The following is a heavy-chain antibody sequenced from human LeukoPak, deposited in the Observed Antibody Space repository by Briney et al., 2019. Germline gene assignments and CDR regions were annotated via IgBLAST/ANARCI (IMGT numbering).Heavy chain of an antibody. CDR3: ARVPSVVISPPYYYYMDV. CDR2: ISVYNGNT. CDR1: GYTFTSYG. V-gene: IGHV1-18*01. D-gene: IGHD3-22*01. J-gene: IGHJ6*03. Sequence: ASVKVSCKTSGYTFTSYGISWVRQAPGQGPEWMGWISVYNGNTNYAQKLQGRLTMITDTSTSTAYMELRSLRSDDTAVYYCARVPSVVISPPYYYYMDVWGKGTTVTVSS.